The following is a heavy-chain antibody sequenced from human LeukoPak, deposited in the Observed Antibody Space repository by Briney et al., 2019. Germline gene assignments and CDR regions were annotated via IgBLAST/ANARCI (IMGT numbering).Heavy chain of an antibody. J-gene: IGHJ4*02. V-gene: IGHV1-69*10. D-gene: IGHD3-9*01. CDR2: IIPILSRA. CDR3: ARAPGYDILYFFDS. CDR1: GYTFTSYY. Sequence: GASVKVSCKASGYTFTSYYMHWVRQAPGQGLEWMGGIIPILSRANSAQRFQGRVTITADESTSTAYMELSSLRSEDTAVYYCARAPGYDILYFFDSWGQGTLVTVSS.